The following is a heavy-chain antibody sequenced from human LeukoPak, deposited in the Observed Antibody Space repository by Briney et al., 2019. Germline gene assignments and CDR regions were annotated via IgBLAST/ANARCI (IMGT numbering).Heavy chain of an antibody. CDR2: IYYSGST. CDR1: GGSISSSSNY. Sequence: KPSETLSLTCTVSGGSISSSSNYWGWIRQPPGKGLEWIGSIYYSGSTFYNPSLKSRVTISVDTSKNQLSLKLSSVTAADTAVYYCARVAINELRFDPWGQGTLVTVSS. J-gene: IGHJ5*02. D-gene: IGHD1-1*01. CDR3: ARVAINELRFDP. V-gene: IGHV4-39*07.